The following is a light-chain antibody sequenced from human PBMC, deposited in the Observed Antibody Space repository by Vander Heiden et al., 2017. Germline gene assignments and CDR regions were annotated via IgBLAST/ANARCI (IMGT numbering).Light chain of an antibody. CDR3: QVWDSSSDHWV. CDR1: NIGSKS. V-gene: IGLV3-21*03. J-gene: IGLJ3*02. CDR2: GDS. Sequence: SYVLTQLPSASAAPGKTARTTCGGNNIGSKSVHWYQQKPGQAPVLVVYGDSDRPSGVPERFSGSNSGNTATLAISRVEAGDEADYYCQVWDSSSDHWVFGGGTKLTVL.